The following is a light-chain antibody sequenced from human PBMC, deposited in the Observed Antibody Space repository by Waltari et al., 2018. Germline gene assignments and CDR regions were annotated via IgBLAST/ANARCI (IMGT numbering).Light chain of an antibody. Sequence: DIVMTQSPLSLPVTPGEPASISCRSSQRLLHNNGYNYLDWYLQKPGQSPQLLIYLGSNRASGVPDRFSASGSGKDFTLRISRVEAEDVGVYYCMQALETPLTFGGGTKVEIK. J-gene: IGKJ4*01. V-gene: IGKV2-28*01. CDR3: MQALETPLT. CDR1: QRLLHNNGYNY. CDR2: LGS.